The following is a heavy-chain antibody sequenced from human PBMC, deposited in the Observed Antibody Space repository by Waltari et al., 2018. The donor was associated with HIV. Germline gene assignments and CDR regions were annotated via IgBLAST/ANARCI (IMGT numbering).Heavy chain of an antibody. J-gene: IGHJ6*02. CDR1: GFTFCSYW. CDR2: INSDGSST. Sequence: EVQLVASGGDSVQPGGSLRLSCAASGFTFCSYWMHWVRQAPGKGLVWVSRINSDGSSTSYADSVKGRFTISRDNAKNTLYLQMNSLRAEDTAVYYCASGYSSSWRSDYYYYGMDVWGQGTTVTVSS. CDR3: ASGYSSSWRSDYYYYGMDV. V-gene: IGHV3-74*01. D-gene: IGHD6-13*01.